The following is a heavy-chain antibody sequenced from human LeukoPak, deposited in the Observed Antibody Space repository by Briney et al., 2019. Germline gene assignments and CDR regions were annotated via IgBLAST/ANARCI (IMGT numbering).Heavy chain of an antibody. D-gene: IGHD5-24*01. V-gene: IGHV3-48*01. CDR3: ARDYKYAFDN. J-gene: IGHJ4*02. CDR2: IGIDSGNT. CDR1: GFTFSDYS. Sequence: GGSLRLSCAASGFTFSDYSMNWVRQAPGKGLEWISYIGIDSGNTNYADSVRGRFTISGDKAKNSLYLQMNSLRVEDTAVYYCARDYKYAFDNWGQGTLVTVSS.